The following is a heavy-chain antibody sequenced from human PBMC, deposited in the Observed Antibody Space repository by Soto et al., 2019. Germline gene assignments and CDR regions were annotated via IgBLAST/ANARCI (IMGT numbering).Heavy chain of an antibody. D-gene: IGHD6-19*01. J-gene: IGHJ4*02. Sequence: QVQLQESGPGLVKPSETLSLTCTVSSDSINSYSWSWIRQPPGKGLEWIGYIYYSGSTNYNPSLKSRVTISVDTSKTHFSLNLTFVTAADTAVYYCARGRFRSGGLSDYWGQGTLVTVSS. V-gene: IGHV4-59*01. CDR3: ARGRFRSGGLSDY. CDR2: IYYSGST. CDR1: SDSINSYS.